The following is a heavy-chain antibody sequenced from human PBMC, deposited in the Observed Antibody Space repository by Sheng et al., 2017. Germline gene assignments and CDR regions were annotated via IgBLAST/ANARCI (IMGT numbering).Heavy chain of an antibody. Sequence: EVQLVESGGDLVQPGGSLRLSCAASGFTFNLHEMNWVRQAPGKGLEWVSYISHSGSTILYADSVEGRFTISRDNARNSLSLQMNSLRGEDTAVYYCATVPPNPSHSTHFDSWGQGTLVTVSS. J-gene: IGHJ4*02. CDR3: ATVPPNPSHSTHFDS. CDR2: ISHSGSTI. CDR1: GFTFNLHE. V-gene: IGHV3-48*03. D-gene: IGHD6-13*01.